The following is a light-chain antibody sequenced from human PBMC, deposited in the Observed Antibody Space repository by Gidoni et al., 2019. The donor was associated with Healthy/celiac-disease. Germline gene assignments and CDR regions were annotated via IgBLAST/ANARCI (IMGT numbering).Light chain of an antibody. J-gene: IGLJ1*01. CDR3: QSYDSSLSGFYV. CDR1: SSNIGAGYD. V-gene: IGLV1-40*01. CDR2: GNS. Sequence: QSVLTQPPSGSAAPGQRLTISCTGSSSNIGAGYDVHWYQQLPGTAPKLLIYGNSNRPAGVPDRFSGSKSGTSASLAITGLQAEDEADYYCQSYDSSLSGFYVFGTGTKVTVL.